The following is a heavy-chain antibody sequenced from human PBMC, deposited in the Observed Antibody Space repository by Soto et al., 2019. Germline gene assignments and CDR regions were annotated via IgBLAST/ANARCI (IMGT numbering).Heavy chain of an antibody. Sequence: QLQLQESGPGLVKPSETLSLTCTVSGGSISSSSYYWGWIRQPPGKGLEWIGSIYHSGSTYYKPSRKRRVTISVDTSENQFPLKLSSVTAADTAVYYCARPYYYVSGMVFDPWGQGTLVTVSS. D-gene: IGHD3-10*01. J-gene: IGHJ5*02. CDR1: GGSISSSSYY. V-gene: IGHV4-39*01. CDR2: IYHSGST. CDR3: ARPYYYVSGMVFDP.